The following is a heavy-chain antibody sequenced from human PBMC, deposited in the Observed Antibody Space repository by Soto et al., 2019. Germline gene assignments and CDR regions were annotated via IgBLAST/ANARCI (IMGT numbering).Heavy chain of an antibody. CDR3: ASARRDRGGYCSGGSCPASRFDP. Sequence: SETLSLTCAVSGGSMSSSNWWSWVRQPPGKGLEWIGEIYHSGSTNYNPSLKSRVTISVDKSKNQFSLKLSSVTAADTAVYYCASARRDRGGYCSGGSCPASRFDPWGQGTLVTVSS. J-gene: IGHJ5*02. V-gene: IGHV4-4*02. CDR1: GGSMSSSNW. CDR2: IYHSGST. D-gene: IGHD2-15*01.